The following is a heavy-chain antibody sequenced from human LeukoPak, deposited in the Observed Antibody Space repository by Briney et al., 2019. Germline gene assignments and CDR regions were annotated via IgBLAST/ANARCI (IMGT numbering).Heavy chain of an antibody. CDR1: GGSISSYY. Sequence: ETLSLTCTVSGGSISSYYWSWIRQPPGKGLEWIGYIYYSGSTNYNPSLKSRVTISVDTSKNQFSLKLSSVTAADTAVYYCARARGYSGYDYDYWGQGTLVTVSS. J-gene: IGHJ4*02. CDR2: IYYSGST. CDR3: ARARGYSGYDYDY. V-gene: IGHV4-59*01. D-gene: IGHD5-12*01.